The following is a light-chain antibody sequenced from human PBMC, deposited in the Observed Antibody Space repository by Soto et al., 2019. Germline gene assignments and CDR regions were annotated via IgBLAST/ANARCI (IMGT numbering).Light chain of an antibody. CDR3: QQRGNWPPGFT. V-gene: IGKV3-11*01. Sequence: EIVLTQSPATLSLSPGARATLSCRASPTVSRHLAWYQQKPGQAPRLLIYDTSNRATGIAARFSGSGSGTDFTLTISGLETEDFSVYYCQQRGNWPPGFTFGPGTTVDMK. CDR1: PTVSRH. J-gene: IGKJ3*01. CDR2: DTS.